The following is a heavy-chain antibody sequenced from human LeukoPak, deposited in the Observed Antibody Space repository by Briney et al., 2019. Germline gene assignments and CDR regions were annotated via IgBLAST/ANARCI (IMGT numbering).Heavy chain of an antibody. CDR2: INPNSGGK. V-gene: IGHV1-2*02. J-gene: IGHJ4*02. CDR1: GYTFTGYY. D-gene: IGHD3-3*01. CDR3: ARAWSRITIFGVVPDY. Sequence: ASVKVSCKASGYTFTGYYMHWVRQAPGQGLEWMGWINPNSGGKNYAQKFQGRVTMTRDTSISTAYMELSRLRSDDTAVYYCARAWSRITIFGVVPDYWGQGTLVTVSS.